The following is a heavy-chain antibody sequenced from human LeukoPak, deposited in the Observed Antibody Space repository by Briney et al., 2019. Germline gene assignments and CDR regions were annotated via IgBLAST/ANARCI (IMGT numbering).Heavy chain of an antibody. D-gene: IGHD2-21*02. CDR3: ARSVVVTAPLDY. J-gene: IGHJ4*02. V-gene: IGHV4-34*01. CDR1: GGSFSGYY. CDR2: INHSGST. Sequence: TSETLSLTCAVYGGSFSGYYWSWIRQPPGKGLEWIGEINHSGSTNYNPSLKSRVTISVNTSKNQFSLKLSSVTPADTAVYYCARSVVVTAPLDYWGQGTLVTVSS.